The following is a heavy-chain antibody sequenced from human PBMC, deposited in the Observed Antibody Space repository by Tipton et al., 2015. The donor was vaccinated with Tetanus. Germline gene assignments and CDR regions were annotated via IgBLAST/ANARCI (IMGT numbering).Heavy chain of an antibody. CDR1: GGSISSSNW. CDR2: IYHSGST. V-gene: IGHV4-4*02. D-gene: IGHD1-26*01. J-gene: IGHJ3*02. Sequence: SLRLSCAVSGGSISSSNWWSWVRQPPGKGLEWIGEIYHSGSTNYNPSLKSRFTISVDKSKNQFSLKLSSVTAADTAVYYCARVFVGVYAFDIWGQGTMVTVSS. CDR3: ARVFVGVYAFDI.